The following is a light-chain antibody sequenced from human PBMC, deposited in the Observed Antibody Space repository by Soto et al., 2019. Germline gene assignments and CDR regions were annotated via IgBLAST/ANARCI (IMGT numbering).Light chain of an antibody. J-gene: IGLJ2*01. Sequence: QSMLTQPAAVSGSPGQSITISCTGTSSDVGTYKYVSWYQQHPGKAPKLMIYEVSDRPSGVSDRFSGSKSGNTASLTISGLQAEDEADYYCSSYSSSTTDVLFGGGTKLTVL. CDR1: SSDVGTYKY. CDR2: EVS. CDR3: SSYSSSTTDVL. V-gene: IGLV2-14*01.